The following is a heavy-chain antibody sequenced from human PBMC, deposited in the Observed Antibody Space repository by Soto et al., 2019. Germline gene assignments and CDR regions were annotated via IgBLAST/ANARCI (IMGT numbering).Heavy chain of an antibody. J-gene: IGHJ6*02. CDR1: GYSFTSYW. Sequence: GESLKISCRGSGYSFTSYWIGWGRQMPGKGPGWMGIIYPGDSDTRYSPSFQGQVTISADKSISTAYLQWSSLKASDTAMYYCATHQDSSSSSYYYYYYGMDVWGQGTTVTVSS. D-gene: IGHD6-6*01. V-gene: IGHV5-51*01. CDR2: IYPGDSDT. CDR3: ATHQDSSSSSYYYYYYGMDV.